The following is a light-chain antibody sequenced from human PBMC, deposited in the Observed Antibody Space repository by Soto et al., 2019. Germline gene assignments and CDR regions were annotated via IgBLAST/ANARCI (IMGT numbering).Light chain of an antibody. CDR2: EGS. CDR3: TSYTTTMTLVI. J-gene: IGLJ2*01. CDR1: SCDVGSYNL. V-gene: IGLV2-14*02. Sequence: QSALTQPASVSGSPGQSITISCTGTSCDVGSYNLVSWYQQHPGKAPKLMIYEGSQRPSGVSNRFSGSKTGNTASLTISGLQAEDEADYYCTSYTTTMTLVIFGGGTELPVL.